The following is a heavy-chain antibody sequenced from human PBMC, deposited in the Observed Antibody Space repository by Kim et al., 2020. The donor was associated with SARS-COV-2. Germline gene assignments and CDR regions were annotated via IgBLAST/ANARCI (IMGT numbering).Heavy chain of an antibody. Sequence: GSLRLSCTASGFSFSSYGMNWVRQAPGKGLEWVASIKQDASEKYYVDSVKGRFTVSRDNAKNSLYLEMNSLRAEDTAVYYCARVWTHGGRDYWGRGTLVTVSS. V-gene: IGHV3-7*03. D-gene: IGHD3-3*01. J-gene: IGHJ4*02. CDR3: ARVWTHGGRDY. CDR1: GFSFSSYG. CDR2: IKQDASEK.